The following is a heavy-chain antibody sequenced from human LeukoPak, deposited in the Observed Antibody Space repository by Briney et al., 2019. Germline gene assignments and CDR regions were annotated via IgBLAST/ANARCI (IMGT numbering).Heavy chain of an antibody. D-gene: IGHD3-16*02. J-gene: IGHJ6*02. CDR2: IKQDGSEK. CDR3: ARVSYDYVWGSYPRYYGMDV. CDR1: GFTFSSYW. V-gene: IGHV3-7*01. Sequence: GGSLRLSCAASGFTFSSYWMSWVRQAPGKGLEWVANIKQDGSEKYYVDSVKGRFTISRDNAKNSLYLQMNSLRAEDTAVYYCARVSYDYVWGSYPRYYGMDVWGQGTTVTVSS.